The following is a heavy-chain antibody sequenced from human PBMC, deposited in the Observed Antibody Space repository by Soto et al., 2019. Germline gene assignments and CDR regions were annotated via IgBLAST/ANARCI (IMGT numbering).Heavy chain of an antibody. V-gene: IGHV3-9*01. J-gene: IGHJ4*02. D-gene: IGHD5-12*01. CDR3: ARGAQASRYRGYDYYVDY. Sequence: GGSLRLSCAASGFTFDDYAMHWVRQVPGKGLEWVSGITWNSAYIGYADSVKGRFTISRDNAKNSLYLQMNSLRLEDTAFYYCARGAQASRYRGYDYYVDYWGQGTLVTVSS. CDR2: ITWNSAYI. CDR1: GFTFDDYA.